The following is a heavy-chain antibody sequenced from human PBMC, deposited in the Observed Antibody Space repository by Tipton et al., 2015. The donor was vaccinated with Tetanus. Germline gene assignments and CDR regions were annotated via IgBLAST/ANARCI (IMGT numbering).Heavy chain of an antibody. CDR2: ISWNSTRR. V-gene: IGHV3-9*01. CDR3: ANMDTYFFHGRDV. Sequence: SLRLSCISSGFTFESYAMHWVRHTPGKGLEWVSSISWNSTRRDYADSVEGRFTISRDNSQRTLFLQMSSLRAEDTAVYFCANMDTYFFHGRDVWGQGTTVTVSS. D-gene: IGHD3-10*01. J-gene: IGHJ6*02. CDR1: GFTFESYA.